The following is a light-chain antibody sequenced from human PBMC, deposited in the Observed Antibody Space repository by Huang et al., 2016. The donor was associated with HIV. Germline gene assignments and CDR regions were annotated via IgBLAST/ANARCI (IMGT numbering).Light chain of an antibody. CDR3: QQSVRTPRT. V-gene: IGKV1-39*01. J-gene: IGKJ2*01. CDR1: QNINRY. Sequence: DIQITQSPSSLSASVGDRVIITCRASQNINRYLNWYQQHPAKAPKLLISSASNLKSGVPSSVSGRGYGTDFTLTISSLRPEDSATYFCQQSVRTPRTFGQGTKLEI. CDR2: SAS.